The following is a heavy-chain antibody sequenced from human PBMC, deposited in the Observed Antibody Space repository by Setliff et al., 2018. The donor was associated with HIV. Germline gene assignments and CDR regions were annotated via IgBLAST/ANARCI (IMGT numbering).Heavy chain of an antibody. Sequence: ASVKXSCKASGYXFTSYGISWVRXXPGQGLXWMGWISXYNGDTKYAQKVQGRVTLTTDTSSSTVYMELRSLRSDDTAVSYCARDDWDAFLEWIFYGFXXWGQGTTVTVS. V-gene: IGHV1-18*01. J-gene: IGHJ6*02. CDR2: ISXYNGDT. CDR3: ARDDWDAFLEWIFYGFXX. CDR1: GYXFTSYG. D-gene: IGHD3-3*02.